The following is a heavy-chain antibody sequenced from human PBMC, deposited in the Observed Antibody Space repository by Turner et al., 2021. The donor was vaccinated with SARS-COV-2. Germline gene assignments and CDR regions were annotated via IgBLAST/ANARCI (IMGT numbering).Heavy chain of an antibody. J-gene: IGHJ4*02. CDR1: GFTFSSYG. D-gene: IGHD3-22*01. V-gene: IGHV3-33*01. CDR2: IWYDGSNK. Sequence: QVQLVESGGGVVQPGRSLRLSCAASGFTFSSYGMDWVRQAPGKGLGWVAVIWYDGSNKYYADSVKGRFTISRNNSKNTLYLQMDSLRAEDTAVYYCARDGSGYYDSSGYFDYWGQGTLVTVSS. CDR3: ARDGSGYYDSSGYFDY.